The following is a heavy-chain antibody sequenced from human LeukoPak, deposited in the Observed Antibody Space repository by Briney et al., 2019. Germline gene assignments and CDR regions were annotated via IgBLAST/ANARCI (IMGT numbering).Heavy chain of an antibody. V-gene: IGHV4-59*01. CDR2: IYYSGST. CDR3: ARVLMIVDNDAFDI. CDR1: GGSISSYY. Sequence: SETLSLTCTVSGGSISSYYWSWIRKPPGKGLEWIGYIYYSGSTNYNPSLKSRVTISVDTSKNQFSLKLSSVTAADTAVYYCARVLMIVDNDAFDIWGQGTMVTVSS. J-gene: IGHJ3*02. D-gene: IGHD3-22*01.